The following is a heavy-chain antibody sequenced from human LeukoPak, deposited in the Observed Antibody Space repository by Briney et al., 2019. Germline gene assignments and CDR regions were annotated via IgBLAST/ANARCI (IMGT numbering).Heavy chain of an antibody. CDR1: GDSVSSNSAA. V-gene: IGHV6-1*01. J-gene: IGHJ4*02. Sequence: PSQTLSLTCAISGDSVSSNSAAWNWGRQSPSRGLEWLGRTYYRSKWYNDYAVSVKSRITINPDTSKNQFSLQLNSVTPEDTAVYYCARDLSYCSGGSCTGGFDYCGEGSVVTVSS. CDR2: TYYRSKWYN. D-gene: IGHD2-15*01. CDR3: ARDLSYCSGGSCTGGFDY.